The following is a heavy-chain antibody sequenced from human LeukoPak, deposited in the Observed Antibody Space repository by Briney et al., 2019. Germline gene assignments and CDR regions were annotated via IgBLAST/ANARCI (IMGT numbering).Heavy chain of an antibody. CDR3: ARTYDFGRGPPGDAFDN. CDR1: GFTFTIFG. J-gene: IGHJ3*02. Sequence: QPGRSLRLSCAASGFTFTIFGLNWVRQAPGEGPEWVSYIDARSGITYYADSVQGRFTISRDDARESVFLQMDGLRVDDTAVYYCARTYDFGRGPPGDAFDNWGPGTWVIVSA. D-gene: IGHD3-3*01. CDR2: IDARSGIT. V-gene: IGHV3-48*01.